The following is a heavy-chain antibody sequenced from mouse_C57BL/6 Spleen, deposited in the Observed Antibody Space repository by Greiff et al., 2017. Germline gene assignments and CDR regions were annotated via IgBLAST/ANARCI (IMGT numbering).Heavy chain of an antibody. Sequence: EVQRVESGGGLVKPGGSLKLSCAASGFTFSSYAMSWVRQTPEKRLEWVATISDGGSYTYYPDNVKGRFPISRDNAKNNLSLQMRHLKSADTAMYYCARGHITSVVAANWYFGVWGTGTTVTVSS. D-gene: IGHD1-1*01. CDR3: ARGHITSVVAANWYFGV. CDR1: GFTFSSYA. V-gene: IGHV5-4*01. J-gene: IGHJ1*03. CDR2: ISDGGSYT.